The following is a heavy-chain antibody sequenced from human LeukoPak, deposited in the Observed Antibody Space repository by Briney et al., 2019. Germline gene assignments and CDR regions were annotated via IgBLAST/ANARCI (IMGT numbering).Heavy chain of an antibody. CDR3: ALIRGYCRT. CDR1: GGAISGSSYY. CDR2: IYYRGST. Sequence: PSETLSLTCTVSGGAISGSSYYWGWIRQPPGKSLEWIGSIYYRGSTYYNPTLKSRVTVSVDTSKNQFSLKLSPVTAADTAVYYCALIRGYCRTWGQGTLVTVSS. V-gene: IGHV4-39*01. J-gene: IGHJ5*02. D-gene: IGHD2-15*01.